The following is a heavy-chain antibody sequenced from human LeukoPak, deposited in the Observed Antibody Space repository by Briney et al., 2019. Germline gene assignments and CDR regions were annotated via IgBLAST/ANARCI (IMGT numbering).Heavy chain of an antibody. CDR3: AKDPGWFGELSGYYFDY. D-gene: IGHD3-10*01. J-gene: IGHJ4*02. Sequence: PGGSLRLSCAASGFTFSNYAMSWVRQAPGKGLEWVSVISGSGGSTYYADSVKGRFTISRDNSKNTLYLQMNSLRAEDTAVYYCAKDPGWFGELSGYYFDYWGQGTLVTVSS. V-gene: IGHV3-23*01. CDR1: GFTFSNYA. CDR2: ISGSGGST.